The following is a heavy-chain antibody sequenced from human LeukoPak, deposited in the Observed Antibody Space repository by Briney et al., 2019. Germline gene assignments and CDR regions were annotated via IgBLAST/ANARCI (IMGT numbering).Heavy chain of an antibody. Sequence: PGGSLRLSCAASGFTFSSYSMNWVRQAPGKGLEWVSSISSSSSYTYYADSVKGRFTISRDNAKNSLYLQMNSLRAEDTAVYYCARETNPNYYDSSGYLPTFDYWGQGTLVTVSS. D-gene: IGHD3-22*01. CDR3: ARETNPNYYDSSGYLPTFDY. CDR1: GFTFSSYS. J-gene: IGHJ4*02. CDR2: ISSSSSYT. V-gene: IGHV3-21*01.